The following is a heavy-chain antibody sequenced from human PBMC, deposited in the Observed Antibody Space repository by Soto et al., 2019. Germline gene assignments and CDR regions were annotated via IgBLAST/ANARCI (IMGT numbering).Heavy chain of an antibody. V-gene: IGHV2-5*02. J-gene: IGHJ5*01. CDR2: IYWDDDK. CDR3: AHSDCSSTSCYKVWFDS. CDR1: GFSLTTNGVG. D-gene: IGHD2-2*02. Sequence: SGPTLVNPTQTLTLTCSFSGFSLTTNGVGVGWIRQPPGKALEWLALIYWDDDKRFSPSLKTRLTITKDTSRNQVVLRMTNMDPVDTATYYCAHSDCSSTSCYKVWFDSWGQGTPVTV.